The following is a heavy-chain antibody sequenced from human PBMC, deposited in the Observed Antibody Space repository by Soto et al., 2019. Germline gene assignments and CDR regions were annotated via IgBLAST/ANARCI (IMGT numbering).Heavy chain of an antibody. J-gene: IGHJ6*02. V-gene: IGHV1-18*01. CDR3: ASGLIAVDGTGYYYGMDV. D-gene: IGHD6-19*01. CDR2: ISAYNGNT. CDR1: GYTFTSYG. Sequence: GASVKVSCKASGYTFTSYGISWVRQAPGQGLEWMGWISAYNGNTNYAQKLQGRVTMTTDTSTSTAYMELRSLRSDDTAVYYCASGLIAVDGTGYYYGMDVWGQGTTVTVSS.